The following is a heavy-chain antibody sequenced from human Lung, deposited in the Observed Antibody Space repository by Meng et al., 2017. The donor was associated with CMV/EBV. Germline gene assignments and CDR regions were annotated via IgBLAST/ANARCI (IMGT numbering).Heavy chain of an antibody. D-gene: IGHD3-10*01. CDR2: IYSGGST. CDR1: GYTFTGYY. CDR3: ARDLEWFGSGGYFGMDV. J-gene: IGHJ6*02. V-gene: IGHV3-66*02. Sequence: SXKASGYTFTGYYIHRVRQAPGKGLEWVSVIYSGGSTYYADSVKGRFTISRDNSKNTLYLQMNSLRAEDTAVYYCARDLEWFGSGGYFGMDVWGQGTTVTVSS.